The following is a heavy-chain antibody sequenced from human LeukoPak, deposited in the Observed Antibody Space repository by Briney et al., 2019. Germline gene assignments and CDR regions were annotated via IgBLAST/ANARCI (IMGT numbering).Heavy chain of an antibody. CDR2: IYTSGST. CDR3: ARLTYSNNWYFRRGLDNWFNP. D-gene: IGHD6-13*01. Sequence: SETLSLTCTVSGGSISSYYWSWIRQPAGKGLEWIGRIYTSGSTNYNPSLKSRVTISVDTSKNQFSLKLSSVTAADTAVYYCARLTYSNNWYFRRGLDNWFNPWGQGTLVTVSS. V-gene: IGHV4-4*07. J-gene: IGHJ5*02. CDR1: GGSISSYY.